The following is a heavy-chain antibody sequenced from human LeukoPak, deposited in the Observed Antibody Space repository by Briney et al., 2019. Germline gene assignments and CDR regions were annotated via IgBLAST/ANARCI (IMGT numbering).Heavy chain of an antibody. CDR3: ARDSDYIDGVNYDH. Sequence: GGSLRLSCAASGFTFSAHWMNWVRQVPGKGLEWVANINQDGGARYYVDSVKGRFTISRDNARDSLYLQLNSLRAEDTGIYYCARDSDYIDGVNYDHWGQGTLVTVSS. CDR2: INQDGGAR. V-gene: IGHV3-7*01. D-gene: IGHD3-10*01. J-gene: IGHJ4*02. CDR1: GFTFSAHW.